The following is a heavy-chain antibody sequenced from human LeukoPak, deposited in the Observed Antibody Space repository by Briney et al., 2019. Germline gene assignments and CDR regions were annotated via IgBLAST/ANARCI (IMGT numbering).Heavy chain of an antibody. CDR2: IIPIFGTA. Sequence: SVKVSCKASGGTFSSYAISWVRQAPGQGLEWMGGIIPIFGTANYAQKFQGRVTITADESTSTAYMELSCLRSEDTAVYYCARVGDPSYGPSGWFDPWGQGTLVTVSS. D-gene: IGHD5-18*01. J-gene: IGHJ5*02. V-gene: IGHV1-69*13. CDR3: ARVGDPSYGPSGWFDP. CDR1: GGTFSSYA.